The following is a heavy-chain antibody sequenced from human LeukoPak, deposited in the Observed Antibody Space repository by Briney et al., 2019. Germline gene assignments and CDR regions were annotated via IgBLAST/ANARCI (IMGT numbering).Heavy chain of an antibody. J-gene: IGHJ4*02. CDR2: IYHSGTT. CDR1: GGSITTGSHY. V-gene: IGHV4-39*01. D-gene: IGHD1-26*01. CDR3: ARLEVGALGY. Sequence: PSETLSLTCTVSGGSITTGSHYWGWVRQPPGTGLEWIGSIYHSGTTYYKSSLKSRVTISIDTSRTQFSLTLSSVTAADTAVYYCARLEVGALGYWGQGTLVTVSS.